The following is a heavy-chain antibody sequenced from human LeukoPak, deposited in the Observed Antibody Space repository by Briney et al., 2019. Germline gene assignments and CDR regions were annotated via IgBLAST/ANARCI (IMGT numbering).Heavy chain of an antibody. CDR1: GFTFTSYA. D-gene: IGHD4-17*01. CDR2: IGGSGGST. V-gene: IGHV3-23*01. J-gene: IGHJ4*02. CDR3: ARDRYGDYFSDY. Sequence: GGSLRLSCAASGFTFTSYAMTWVRQAPGKGLEWVSDIGGSGGSTYDADSVRGRFTISRDNSKNTLYLEMNSLRADDTAVYFCARDRYGDYFSDYWGQGTLVTVSS.